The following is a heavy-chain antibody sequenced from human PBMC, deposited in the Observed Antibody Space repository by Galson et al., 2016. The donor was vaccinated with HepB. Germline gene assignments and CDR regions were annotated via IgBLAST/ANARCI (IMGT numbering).Heavy chain of an antibody. V-gene: IGHV3-9*01. J-gene: IGHJ1*01. CDR2: ISWISGRL. CDR1: GFTFGDFA. D-gene: IGHD4-17*01. CDR3: AKATSGSAYGSRYFQH. Sequence: SLRLSCAASGFTFGDFAIHWVRQAPGKGLEWVSGISWISGRLTYTDSVKGRFTISRDNAKNSLYLQMDSLRPDDTAFYYCAKATSGSAYGSRYFQHWGQGTLVTVSS.